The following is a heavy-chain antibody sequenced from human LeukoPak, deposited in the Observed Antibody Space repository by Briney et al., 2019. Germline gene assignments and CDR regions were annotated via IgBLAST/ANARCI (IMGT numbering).Heavy chain of an antibody. CDR1: GFTFSSYA. V-gene: IGHV3-74*01. J-gene: IGHJ4*02. D-gene: IGHD3-10*01. CDR2: ISSDGSIT. CDR3: ARHLNYYLDY. Sequence: GGSLRLSCAASGFTFSSYAMSWVRQAPGKGLVWVSRISSDGSITGYADSVKGRFTISRDKAKNTLYLQMNSLRAEDTAVYYCARHLNYYLDYWGQGTLVTVSS.